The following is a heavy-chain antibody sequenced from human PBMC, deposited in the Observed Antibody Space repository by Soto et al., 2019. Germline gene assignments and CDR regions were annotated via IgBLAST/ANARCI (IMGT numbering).Heavy chain of an antibody. CDR3: ARESPGYSSSWQIDY. J-gene: IGHJ4*02. D-gene: IGHD6-13*01. Sequence: QVQLQESGPGLVKPSQTLSLTCTVSGGSISSGGYYWSWIRQHPGKGLEWIGYIYYSGSTYYNPSLKSRVTISVDMSKNQFSLKLSSVTAADTAVYYCARESPGYSSSWQIDYWGQGTLVTVSS. CDR1: GGSISSGGYY. CDR2: IYYSGST. V-gene: IGHV4-31*03.